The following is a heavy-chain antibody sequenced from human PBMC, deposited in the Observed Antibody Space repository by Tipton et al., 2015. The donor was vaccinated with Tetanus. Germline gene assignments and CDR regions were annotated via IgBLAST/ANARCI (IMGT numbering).Heavy chain of an antibody. Sequence: WVRQAPGKGLEWIATFYYSGGSHYKSSLSSRATISGDRSKNQISLRLRSVTAADTAVYYCARRLSGDPHYYTDVWGKGTTVTVSS. V-gene: IGHV4-39*01. D-gene: IGHD4-17*01. CDR2: FYYSGGS. J-gene: IGHJ6*03. CDR3: ARRLSGDPHYYTDV.